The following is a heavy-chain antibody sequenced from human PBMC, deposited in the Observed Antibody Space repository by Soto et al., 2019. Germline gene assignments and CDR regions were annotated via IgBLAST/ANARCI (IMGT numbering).Heavy chain of an antibody. D-gene: IGHD4-17*01. J-gene: IGHJ3*01. CDR2: IYPGDSKT. CDR1: GFSFTTYW. CDR3: ARDLDYGGNSGASDV. V-gene: IGHV5-51*03. Sequence: QLVQSGAAVKEPGESLKIACKGSGFSFTTYWIAWVRQMPGKGLEWMGIIYPGDSKTTYSPSFQGQVTISADKSISTAYLQWSRLQASDTAMYYCARDLDYGGNSGASDVWGQGTMVTVSS.